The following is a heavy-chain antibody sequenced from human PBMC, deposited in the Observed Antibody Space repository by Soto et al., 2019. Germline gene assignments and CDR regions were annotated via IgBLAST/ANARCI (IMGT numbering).Heavy chain of an antibody. Sequence: GESLKISCAASGFTVSSNYMSWVRQAPGKGLEWVSVIYSGGSTYYADSVKGRFTISRDNSKNTLYLQMNSLRAEDTAVYYCANIVVVPAANYYYYMDVWGKGTTVTVSS. V-gene: IGHV3-66*01. D-gene: IGHD2-2*01. CDR2: IYSGGST. J-gene: IGHJ6*03. CDR1: GFTVSSNY. CDR3: ANIVVVPAANYYYYMDV.